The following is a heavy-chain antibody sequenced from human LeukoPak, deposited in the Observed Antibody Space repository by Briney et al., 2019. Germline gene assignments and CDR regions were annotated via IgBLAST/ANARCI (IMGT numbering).Heavy chain of an antibody. Sequence: SETLSLTCTVSGGSISSYYWSWIRQPPGKGLEWIGYIYYSGSTNYNPSLKSRVTISVDTSKNQFSLKLSSVTAADTAVYYCARVSRGYSSMPDYWGQGTLVTVSS. J-gene: IGHJ4*02. CDR3: ARVSRGYSSMPDY. CDR1: GGSISSYY. CDR2: IYYSGST. V-gene: IGHV4-59*01. D-gene: IGHD5-18*01.